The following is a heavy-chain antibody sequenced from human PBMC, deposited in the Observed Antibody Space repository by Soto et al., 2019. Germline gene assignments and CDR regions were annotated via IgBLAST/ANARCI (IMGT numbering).Heavy chain of an antibody. J-gene: IGHJ4*02. V-gene: IGHV4-59*01. CDR2: IYHSGFP. CDR1: GGSITSYY. CDR3: ARDKYYDSTGNFDY. Sequence: SETLSLTCTVSGGSITSYYWSWIRQPPGKGLEWIGYIYHSGFPNYNPSLKSRVTISVDTSKNQFSLKLSSVTAADTAVYYCARDKYYDSTGNFDYWGQGTLVTVSS. D-gene: IGHD3-22*01.